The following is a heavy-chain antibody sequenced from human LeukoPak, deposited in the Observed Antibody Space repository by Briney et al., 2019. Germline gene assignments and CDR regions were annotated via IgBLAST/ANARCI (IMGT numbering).Heavy chain of an antibody. CDR1: GFTFGDYA. Sequence: PGGSLRLSCTASGFTFGDYAMSWVRQAPGKGLEWVGFIRSKAYGGTTEYAASVKGRFTISRDDSKSIAYLQMNSLKTEDTAVYYCTREDCSSTSCYDAFDIWGQGTMVTVSS. CDR3: TREDCSSTSCYDAFDI. CDR2: IRSKAYGGTT. D-gene: IGHD2-2*01. J-gene: IGHJ3*02. V-gene: IGHV3-49*04.